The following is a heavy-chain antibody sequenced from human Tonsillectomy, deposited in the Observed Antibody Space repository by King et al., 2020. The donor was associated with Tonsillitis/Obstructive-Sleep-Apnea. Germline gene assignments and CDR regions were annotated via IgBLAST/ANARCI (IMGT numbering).Heavy chain of an antibody. Sequence: LQLQESGPGLVKPSETMSLTCIVSGYSISTSSYYWGWIRQPPGKGLEWLGRLYYSGTAYYNPSLKSRVTMSMDMSKNQFSLKLNSVSASDTAVYYCARQDDYYDSSVLGGYFDYWGQGTLVTVSS. V-gene: IGHV4-39*01. CDR2: LYYSGTA. D-gene: IGHD3-22*01. J-gene: IGHJ4*02. CDR1: GYSISTSSYY. CDR3: ARQDDYYDSSVLGGYFDY.